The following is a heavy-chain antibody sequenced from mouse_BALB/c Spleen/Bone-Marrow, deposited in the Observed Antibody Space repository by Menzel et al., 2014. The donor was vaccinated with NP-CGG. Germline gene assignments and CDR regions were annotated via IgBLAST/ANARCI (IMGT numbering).Heavy chain of an antibody. CDR1: GFTFSSYG. D-gene: IGHD1-1*01. CDR3: ARVYGWYFDV. Sequence: EVQGVESGGGLVQPGGSLKLSCVASGFTFSSYGMSWVRQTPDKRLELVATINNNGGSTYYPDSEKGQFTISRDNAKNTLYLQMSSLKSEDTAMYYCARVYGWYFDVWGAGTTVTVSS. V-gene: IGHV5-6-3*01. J-gene: IGHJ1*01. CDR2: INNNGGST.